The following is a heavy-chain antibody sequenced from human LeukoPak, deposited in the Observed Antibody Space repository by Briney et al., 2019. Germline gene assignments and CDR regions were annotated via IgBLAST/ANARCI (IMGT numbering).Heavy chain of an antibody. D-gene: IGHD2-15*01. V-gene: IGHV3-11*01. CDR1: GFAFSAYY. CDR3: GRSAVVVTIVAFDI. Sequence: GGSLRLSCAASGFAFSAYYVTWIRQAPGKGLEWVSSISSSGSTIYYADSVKGRFTISRDNAKNSLYLQMNSLRAEDTAVYYCGRSAVVVTIVAFDIWGQGTMVTVSS. J-gene: IGHJ3*02. CDR2: ISSSGSTI.